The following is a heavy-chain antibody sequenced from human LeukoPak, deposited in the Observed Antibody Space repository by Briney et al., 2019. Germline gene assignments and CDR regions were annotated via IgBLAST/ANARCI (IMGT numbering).Heavy chain of an antibody. Sequence: SGPTLVKPTQTLTLTCTFSGFSLSTSGVGVGWIRQPPGKALEWLALIYWNDDKRYSPSLKSRLTITKDTSKNQVVLTMTNMDPVDTAKYYCARRRHCTSTNCYEDFDYWGQGTLVTVSS. CDR3: ARRRHCTSTNCYEDFDY. J-gene: IGHJ4*02. CDR2: IYWNDDK. D-gene: IGHD2-2*01. V-gene: IGHV2-5*01. CDR1: GFSLSTSGVG.